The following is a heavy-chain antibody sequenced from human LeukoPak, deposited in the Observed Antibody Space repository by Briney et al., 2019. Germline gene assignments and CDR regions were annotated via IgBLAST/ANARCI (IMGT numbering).Heavy chain of an antibody. D-gene: IGHD3-3*01. J-gene: IGHJ4*02. CDR2: IKQDGSEK. CDR3: ARGLDFRSGYPDH. CDR1: RFTFSSYW. Sequence: GGSLRLSCAASRFTFSSYWMRWVRQAPGKGLEWVANIKQDGSEKYYVDSVKGRFTISRDNAQNSLYLQMNSLRAEDTAVYYCARGLDFRSGYPDHWGQGTLVTVSS. V-gene: IGHV3-7*01.